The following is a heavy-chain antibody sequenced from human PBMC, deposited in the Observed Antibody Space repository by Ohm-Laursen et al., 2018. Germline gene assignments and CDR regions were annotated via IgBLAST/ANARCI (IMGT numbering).Heavy chain of an antibody. V-gene: IGHV3-23*01. CDR2: ISGSGGST. Sequence: SLRLSCSASGFTFSSYAMSWVRQAPGKGLEWVSAISGSGGSTYYADSVKGRFTISRDNSKNTLYLQMNSLRAEDTAVYYCARDTTLGYSGYDLNYWGQGTLVTVSS. CDR3: ARDTTLGYSGYDLNY. CDR1: GFTFSSYA. J-gene: IGHJ4*02. D-gene: IGHD5-12*01.